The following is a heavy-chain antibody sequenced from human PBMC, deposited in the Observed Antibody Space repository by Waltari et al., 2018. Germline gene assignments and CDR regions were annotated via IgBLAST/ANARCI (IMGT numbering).Heavy chain of an antibody. V-gene: IGHV4-39*01. J-gene: IGHJ4*02. D-gene: IGHD1-26*01. CDR1: GGSIGSSNNY. CDR2: IYYSVHT. Sequence: QLQLQESGPGLVKPSETLSLTCTVSGGSIGSSNNYWGWIRQPPGKGLEWIGRIYYSVHTYYNPSLKRRDTISVDTSKNQFSLRLSSATAADTAVYYCARSGTYRGYFDYWGQGTLVTVSS. CDR3: ARSGTYRGYFDY.